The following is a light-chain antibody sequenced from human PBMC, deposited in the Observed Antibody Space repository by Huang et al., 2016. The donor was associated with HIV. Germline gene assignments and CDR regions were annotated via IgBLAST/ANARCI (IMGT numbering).Light chain of an antibody. J-gene: IGKJ2*01. V-gene: IGKV3-15*01. CDR1: QGVGDN. CDR2: VLS. CDR3: QHYYNLPYT. Sequence: EIVMTQSPATLSVSPGERATLSCRASQGVGDNLAWYQQKPGQAPRLLIYVLSTRATNVPPRFSGSGSGTDFTLTISSLQSEDFALYYCQHYYNLPYTFGHGTRLETK.